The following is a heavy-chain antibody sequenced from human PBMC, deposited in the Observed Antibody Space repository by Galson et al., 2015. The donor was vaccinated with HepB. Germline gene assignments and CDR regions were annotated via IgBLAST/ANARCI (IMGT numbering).Heavy chain of an antibody. CDR3: AKWAGGGTPRRNLRTMIVAIDPDFDY. V-gene: IGHV3-23*01. Sequence: SLRLSCAASGFTFSSYAMSWVRQAPGKGLEWVSAISGSGGSTYYADSVKGRFTISRDNSKNTLYLQMNSLRAEDTAVYYCAKWAGGGTPRRNLRTMIVAIDPDFDYWGQGTLVTVSS. CDR2: ISGSGGST. J-gene: IGHJ4*02. CDR1: GFTFSSYA. D-gene: IGHD3-22*01.